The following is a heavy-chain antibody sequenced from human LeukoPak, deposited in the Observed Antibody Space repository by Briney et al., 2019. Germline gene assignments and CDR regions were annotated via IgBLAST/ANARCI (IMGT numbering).Heavy chain of an antibody. Sequence: GGSLRLSCSASGFIFSSYAMHWVRQAPGKGLEYVSGISSNGGSTYYADSVKGRFTISRDNSKNTLYLQMSSLRGEDTAVYYCVKGYCSSTSCYAFDYWGQGTLVTVSS. CDR3: VKGYCSSTSCYAFDY. CDR1: GFIFSSYA. CDR2: ISSNGGST. V-gene: IGHV3-64D*09. J-gene: IGHJ4*02. D-gene: IGHD2-2*01.